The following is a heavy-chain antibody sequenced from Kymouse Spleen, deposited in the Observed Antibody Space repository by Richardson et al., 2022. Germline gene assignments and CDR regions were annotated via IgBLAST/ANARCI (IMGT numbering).Heavy chain of an antibody. J-gene: IGHJ6*02. CDR3: ARVMTTVTFYYYYGMDV. CDR1: GGSVSSGSYY. Sequence: QVQLQESGPGLVKPSETLSLTCTVSGGSVSSGSYYWSWIRQPPGKGLEWIGYIYYSGSTNYNPSLKSRVTISVDTSKNQFSLKLSSVTAADTAVYYCARVMTTVTFYYYYGMDVWGQGTTVTVSS. D-gene: IGHD4-17*01. V-gene: IGHV4-61*01. CDR2: IYYSGST.